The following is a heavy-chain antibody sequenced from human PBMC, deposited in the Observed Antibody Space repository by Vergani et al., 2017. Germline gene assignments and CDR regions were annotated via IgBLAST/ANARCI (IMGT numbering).Heavy chain of an antibody. CDR2: IYTSGST. Sequence: QVQLQESGPGLVKPSQTLSLTCTVSGGSISSGSYYWSWIRQPAGKGLEWIGRIYTSGSTNYNPSLKSRLTISVDTSKNQFSLKLSSVTAADTAVYYCARRTVVTGYFDLWGRGTLVTVSS. D-gene: IGHD4-23*01. J-gene: IGHJ2*01. V-gene: IGHV4-61*02. CDR3: ARRTVVTGYFDL. CDR1: GGSISSGSYY.